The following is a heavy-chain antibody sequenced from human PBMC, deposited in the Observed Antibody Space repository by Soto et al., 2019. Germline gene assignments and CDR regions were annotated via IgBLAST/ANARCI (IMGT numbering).Heavy chain of an antibody. V-gene: IGHV3-33*01. CDR1: GFNFGGYG. CDR2: TRHDGSNT. D-gene: IGHD1-26*01. Sequence: QVQLVESGGGVVQPGRSLRLSCAASGFNFGGYGMHWVRQAPGKGLEWVAITRHDGSNTYYADSVRGRFTISRDNSKNTLYLQMNSLTVEDTAVYYCVRDGVGATTYCGYFDYWGQGTLITVSS. CDR3: VRDGVGATTYCGYFDY. J-gene: IGHJ4*02.